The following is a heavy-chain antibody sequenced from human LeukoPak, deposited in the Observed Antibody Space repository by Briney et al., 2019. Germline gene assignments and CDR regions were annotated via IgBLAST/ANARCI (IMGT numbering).Heavy chain of an antibody. V-gene: IGHV3-30-3*01. CDR2: ISHDGSNK. J-gene: IGHJ4*02. D-gene: IGHD2-2*01. Sequence: GRSLRLSCAASGFTFSSYAMHWVRQAPGKGLEWVAVISHDGSNKYYADSVKGRFTISRDNSKNTLYLQMNSLRAEDTAVYYCARVFRCSSTSCYPGNFDYWGQGTLVTVSS. CDR1: GFTFSSYA. CDR3: ARVFRCSSTSCYPGNFDY.